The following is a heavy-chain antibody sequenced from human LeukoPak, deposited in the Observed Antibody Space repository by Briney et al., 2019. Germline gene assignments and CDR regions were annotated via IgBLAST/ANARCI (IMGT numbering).Heavy chain of an antibody. J-gene: IGHJ4*02. CDR2: IYYSGST. D-gene: IGHD7-27*01. V-gene: IGHV4-59*01. CDR1: GGSISTYY. Sequence: SETLSLTCSVSGGSISTYYWTWIRQPPGKGLEWIGYIYYSGSTNYNPSLKSRVTISLDTSKNQFSLKLISVTAADTAVYYCASRKLGNDYWGQGTLVTVSS. CDR3: ASRKLGNDY.